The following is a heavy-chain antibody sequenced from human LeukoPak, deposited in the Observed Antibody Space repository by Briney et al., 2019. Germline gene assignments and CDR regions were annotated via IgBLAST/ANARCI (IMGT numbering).Heavy chain of an antibody. CDR3: ARMGPAALFWIAAPFDY. Sequence: ASVKVSCKASGYTFTSYGISWVRQAPGQGLEWMGWISAYNGNTNYAQKLQGRVTMTTDTSTSTAYMELRSLRSDDTAVYYCARMGPAALFWIAAPFDYWGQGTLVTVSS. CDR1: GYTFTSYG. D-gene: IGHD2-2*01. V-gene: IGHV1-18*01. J-gene: IGHJ4*01. CDR2: ISAYNGNT.